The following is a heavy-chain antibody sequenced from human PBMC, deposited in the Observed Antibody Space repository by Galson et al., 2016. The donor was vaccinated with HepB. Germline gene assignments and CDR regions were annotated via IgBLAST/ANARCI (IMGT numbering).Heavy chain of an antibody. D-gene: IGHD6-6*01. CDR2: TYYRSQWYI. J-gene: IGHJ4*02. CDR3: AREFVSSFTH. CDR1: GDSVSSNFAT. V-gene: IGHV6-1*01. Sequence: CAISGDSVSSNFATWNWIRHSPSRGLEWLGRTYYRSQWYIDYAVPVRGRININTDTSKNQFSLQLDSVTPEDTAVYYCAREFVSSFTHWGQGTLLTVSS.